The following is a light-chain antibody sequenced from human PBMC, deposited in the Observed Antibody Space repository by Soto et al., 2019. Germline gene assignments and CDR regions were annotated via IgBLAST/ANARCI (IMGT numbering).Light chain of an antibody. CDR3: ETWDSNTRV. V-gene: IGLV4-60*02. J-gene: IGLJ3*02. CDR1: SGHTTYI. CDR2: VEGTGTY. Sequence: QLVLTQPSSASASLGSSVRLTCTLSSGHTTYIIAWHQQQPGKAPRYLMKVEGTGTYNKGSGVPDRFSGSSSGADRHLTISNLQFEDEADYYCETWDSNTRVFGGGTKLTVL.